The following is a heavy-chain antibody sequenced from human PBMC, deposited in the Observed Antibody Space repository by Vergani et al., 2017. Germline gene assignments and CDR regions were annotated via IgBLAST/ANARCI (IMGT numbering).Heavy chain of an antibody. V-gene: IGHV3-33*01. CDR2: IGYDGSNK. Sequence: QVQLVESGGGVVQPGRSLRLSCAASGFTFSSYGMHWVRQAPGKGLEGVAVIGYDGSNKYYADSVKGRFTSSRDNSKNTLYLQMNSLRAEDTAVYYCARPLGAYYGMDVWGQGTTVTVSS. J-gene: IGHJ6*02. CDR1: GFTFSSYG. CDR3: ARPLGAYYGMDV. D-gene: IGHD1-26*01.